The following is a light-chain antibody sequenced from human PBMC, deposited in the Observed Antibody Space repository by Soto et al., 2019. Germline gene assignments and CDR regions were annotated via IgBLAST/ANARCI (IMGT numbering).Light chain of an antibody. CDR2: APS. Sequence: ILLTQSPFSLSASVGDRVTITCRASQGIDTSLAWYQQKPGKAPKLLIYAPSNFQSGVPSRFSGSGSGTHFTLTISSLQPEDFATYYCQQLHGYPITFGQGTRLEI. CDR1: QGIDTS. J-gene: IGKJ5*01. CDR3: QQLHGYPIT. V-gene: IGKV1-9*01.